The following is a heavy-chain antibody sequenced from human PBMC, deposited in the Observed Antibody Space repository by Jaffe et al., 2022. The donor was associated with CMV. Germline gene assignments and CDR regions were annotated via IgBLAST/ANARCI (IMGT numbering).Heavy chain of an antibody. J-gene: IGHJ4*02. CDR1: GFTFSSYW. CDR3: AVPIGTTLDF. V-gene: IGHV3-74*01. Sequence: EVQLVESGGTLVQPGGSLRLSCAASGFTFSSYWMHWVRQAPGKGLVWVSSINSYGGSPSYADSVRGRFSISRDNAKNTVYLQMDSVRAEDTAVYYCAVPIGTTLDFWGQGTLVTVSS. D-gene: IGHD1-7*01. CDR2: INSYGGSP.